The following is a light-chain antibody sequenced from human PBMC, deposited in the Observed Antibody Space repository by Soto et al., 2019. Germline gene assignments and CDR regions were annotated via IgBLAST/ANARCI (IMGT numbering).Light chain of an antibody. J-gene: IGLJ3*02. CDR3: SSFVAGNNYWV. CDR2: EVT. CDR1: SSDVGGYDY. V-gene: IGLV2-8*01. Sequence: QSVLTQPPSASGSPGRSVTMSCTGTSSDVGGYDYVSCFQQHPGKAPKLIIYEVTKRPSGVPDRFSASKSGNTASRTVSGLQAEDEADYYCSSFVAGNNYWVFGGGTKLTVL.